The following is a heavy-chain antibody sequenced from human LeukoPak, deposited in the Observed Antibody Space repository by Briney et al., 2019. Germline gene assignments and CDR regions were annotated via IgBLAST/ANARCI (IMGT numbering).Heavy chain of an antibody. CDR1: GGSINSYY. CDR3: ARGPYDYFYPMDV. J-gene: IGHJ6*02. V-gene: IGHV4-59*01. Sequence: SETLSLTCTVSGGSINSYYWTWIRQPPGKGLEWIGFISSGSTKYNPTLKSRVTISVDTSKNRFSLNLGSVTAADTALYYCARGPYDYFYPMDVWGQGTTVTASS. CDR2: ISSGST.